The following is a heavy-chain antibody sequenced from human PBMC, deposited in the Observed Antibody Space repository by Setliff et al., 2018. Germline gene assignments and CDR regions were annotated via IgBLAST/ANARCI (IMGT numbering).Heavy chain of an antibody. D-gene: IGHD2-2*01. CDR3: ARTHCTTTSCFYFHY. CDR2: ISHGVST. J-gene: IGHJ4*02. Sequence: SETLSLTCTVSGGSISSYYWSWIRQPPGKGLEYIGHISHGVSTSYSPSLKSRLSVSADTSKNQFSLKLTSVTAADTAVYYCARTHCTTTSCFYFHYWGQGTVVTVSS. CDR1: GGSISSYY. V-gene: IGHV4-30-4*01.